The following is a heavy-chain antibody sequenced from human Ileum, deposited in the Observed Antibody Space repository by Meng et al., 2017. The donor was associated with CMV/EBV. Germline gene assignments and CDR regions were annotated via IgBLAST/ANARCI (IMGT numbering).Heavy chain of an antibody. CDR2: INYSGST. CDR3: ARVSGLRSGDA. V-gene: IGHV4-34*01. D-gene: IGHD3-3*01. Sequence: GSLRLSCAVYGGSLSGYYWSWIRQPPGKGLEVIGEINYSGSTTYNPSLKSRLSISRDTSKNQFALKLYSVTAADTAVYYCARVSGLRSGDAWGQGTLVTVSS. CDR1: GGSLSGYY. J-gene: IGHJ5*02.